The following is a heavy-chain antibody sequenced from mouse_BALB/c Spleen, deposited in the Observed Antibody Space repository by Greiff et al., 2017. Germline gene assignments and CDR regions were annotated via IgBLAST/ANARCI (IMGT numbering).Heavy chain of an antibody. CDR3: ARRYDYAMDY. V-gene: IGHV5-6-2*01. D-gene: IGHD2-3*01. Sequence: EVQGVESGGGLVKLGGSLKLSCAASGFTFSSYYMSWVRQTPEKRLELVAAINSNGGSTYYPDTVKGRFTISRDNAKNTLYLQMSSLKSEDTALYYCARRYDYAMDYWGQGTSVTVSS. CDR2: INSNGGST. J-gene: IGHJ4*01. CDR1: GFTFSSYY.